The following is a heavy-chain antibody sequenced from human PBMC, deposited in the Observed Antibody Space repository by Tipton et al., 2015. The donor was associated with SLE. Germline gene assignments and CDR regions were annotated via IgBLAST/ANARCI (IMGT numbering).Heavy chain of an antibody. CDR2: IYHSGST. CDR3: ARVGGYGDYVD. CDR1: GYSISSGYY. V-gene: IGHV4-38-2*01. J-gene: IGHJ4*02. D-gene: IGHD4-17*01. Sequence: TLSLTCAVSGYSISSGYYWGWIRQPPGKGLGWIGRIYHSGSTYYNPSLKSRVTISVDTSKNQFSLKLSSVTAADTAVYYCARVGGYGDYVDWGQGTLVTVSS.